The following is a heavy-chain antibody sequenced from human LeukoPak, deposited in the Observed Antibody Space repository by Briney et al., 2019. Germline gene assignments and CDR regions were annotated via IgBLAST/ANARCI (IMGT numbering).Heavy chain of an antibody. V-gene: IGHV4-39*07. Sequence: PSETLSLTCTVSGGSLSSSSYYWGWIRQPPGKGLEWIGSTYYSGSTYYNPSLKSRVTISVDTSKNQFSLKLSSVTAADTAVYYCARELTYYDFWSGYYPTFNWFYPWGQGTLVTVSS. CDR2: TYYSGST. D-gene: IGHD3-3*01. CDR1: GGSLSSSSYY. CDR3: ARELTYYDFWSGYYPTFNWFYP. J-gene: IGHJ5*02.